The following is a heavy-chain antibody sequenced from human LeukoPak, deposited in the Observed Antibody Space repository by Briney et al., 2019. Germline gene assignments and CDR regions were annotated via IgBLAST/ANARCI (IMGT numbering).Heavy chain of an antibody. V-gene: IGHV1-58*01. Sequence: SVTVSCKASGFTFTSSAVQWVRQARGQRLEWIGWIVVGSGNTNYAQKFQERVTITRDMSTSTAYMELSSLRSEDTAVYYCAADGWVAAAGSSWAIDYWAREPWSPSPQ. CDR2: IVVGSGNT. D-gene: IGHD6-13*01. J-gene: IGHJ4*02. CDR3: AADGWVAAAGSSWAIDY. CDR1: GFTFTSSA.